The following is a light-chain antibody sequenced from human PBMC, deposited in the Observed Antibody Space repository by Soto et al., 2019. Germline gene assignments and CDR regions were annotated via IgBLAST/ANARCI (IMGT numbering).Light chain of an antibody. CDR3: QQYSNWPSWT. J-gene: IGKJ1*01. CDR2: GAS. V-gene: IGKV3-15*01. Sequence: EKVMTQSPATLSMSPGERATLSCRASQSVNNFLAWYQQKPCQAPRLLIYGASTRSTGIPARFTGSGSGTECTIPISSLQSEDFAVYYCQQYSNWPSWTFGQGTKVEVK. CDR1: QSVNNF.